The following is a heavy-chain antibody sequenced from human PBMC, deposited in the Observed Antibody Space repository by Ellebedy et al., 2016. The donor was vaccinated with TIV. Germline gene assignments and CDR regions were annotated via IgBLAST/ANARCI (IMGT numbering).Heavy chain of an antibody. CDR3: ARDQIDYYHSSGDDFDY. CDR2: ITPDGSFT. J-gene: IGHJ4*02. CDR1: GFSFDIYS. V-gene: IGHV3-74*01. D-gene: IGHD3-22*01. Sequence: GESLKISCEASGFSFDIYSMHWVRQAPGKGLVWVSRITPDGSFTSYADSVKGRFTISRDNAKNTLYLQMNSLRAEDTAVYYCARDQIDYYHSSGDDFDYWGQGTLVTVSS.